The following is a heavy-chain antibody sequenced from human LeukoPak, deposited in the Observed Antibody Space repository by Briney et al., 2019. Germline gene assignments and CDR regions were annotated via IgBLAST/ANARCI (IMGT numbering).Heavy chain of an antibody. Sequence: AGGSLRLSCAASGFTVSSNYMSWVRQAPGKGLEWVSVIYSGGSTYYADSVKGRFTISRDNSKNTLYLQMNSLRAEDTAVYYCARDVIAAAGTGNWGQGTLVTVSS. CDR1: GFTVSSNY. V-gene: IGHV3-66*01. CDR2: IYSGGST. CDR3: ARDVIAAAGTGN. J-gene: IGHJ4*02. D-gene: IGHD6-13*01.